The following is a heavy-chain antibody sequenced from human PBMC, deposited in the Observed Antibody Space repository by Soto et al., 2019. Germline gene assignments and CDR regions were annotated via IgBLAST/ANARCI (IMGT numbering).Heavy chain of an antibody. D-gene: IGHD6-13*01. V-gene: IGHV3-74*01. CDR1: GFTFSSYW. CDR3: AGGRDGRFVEEAGIIDY. Sequence: GGSLRLSCAASGFTFSSYWMHWVRQAPGKGLVWVSRINSDGSSTSYADSVKGRFTISRDNAKNTLYLQMNSLRAEDTAVYYCAGGRDGRFVEEAGIIDYWGQGTLVTVSS. J-gene: IGHJ4*02. CDR2: INSDGSST.